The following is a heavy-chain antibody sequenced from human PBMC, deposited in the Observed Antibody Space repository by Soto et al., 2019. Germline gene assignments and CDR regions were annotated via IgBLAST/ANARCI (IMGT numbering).Heavy chain of an antibody. J-gene: IGHJ6*02. D-gene: IGHD3-3*01. CDR1: GFTFSSYG. CDR2: IWYDGSNK. V-gene: IGHV3-33*01. Sequence: PGGSLRLSCAASGFTFSSYGMHWVRQAPGKGLEWVAVIWYDGSNKYYADSVKGRFTISRDNSKNTLYLQMNSLRAEDTAVYYCARGSISTGVYYYHDGMDVWGQGTTVPVSS. CDR3: ARGSISTGVYYYHDGMDV.